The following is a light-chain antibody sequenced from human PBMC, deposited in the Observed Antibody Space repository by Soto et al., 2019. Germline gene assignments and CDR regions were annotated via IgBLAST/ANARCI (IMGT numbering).Light chain of an antibody. Sequence: QSVLTQPPSVSAAPGQKVTISCSGSSSNIRNNYVSWYQQLPGTAPKLLIYDNNKRPSGIPDRFSGSKSGTSATLGITGLQTGDEADYYCGTWDSSLSAYVFGTGTKLTGL. V-gene: IGLV1-51*01. J-gene: IGLJ1*01. CDR3: GTWDSSLSAYV. CDR2: DNN. CDR1: SSNIRNNY.